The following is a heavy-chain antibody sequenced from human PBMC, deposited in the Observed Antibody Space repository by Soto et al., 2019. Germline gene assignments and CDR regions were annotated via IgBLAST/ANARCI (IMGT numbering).Heavy chain of an antibody. CDR2: IKQDGSEK. CDR1: GFTFSSYW. J-gene: IGHJ6*02. D-gene: IGHD2-21*02. V-gene: IGHV3-7*03. CDR3: ARDLRDCGGDCYLNSPLDV. Sequence: ALRLSCAASGFTFSSYWMSWVRQAPVKGLEWVANIKQDGSEKYYVDSVKGRFTISRDNAKNSLYLQMNSLRAEDTAVYYCARDLRDCGGDCYLNSPLDVGGQGTTVTVSS.